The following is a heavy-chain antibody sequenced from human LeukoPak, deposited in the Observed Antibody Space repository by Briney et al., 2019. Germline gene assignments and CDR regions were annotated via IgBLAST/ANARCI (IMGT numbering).Heavy chain of an antibody. CDR2: MNPNSGNT. Sequence: GASVKVSCKASGYTFTSYDINWVRQATGLGLEWMGWMNPNSGNTGYAQKFQGRVTMTRNTSISTAYMELSSLRSEDTAVYYCARGYSGSYWVNYYYYYYMDVWGKGTTVTVSS. CDR1: GYTFTSYD. J-gene: IGHJ6*03. D-gene: IGHD1-26*01. CDR3: ARGYSGSYWVNYYYYYYMDV. V-gene: IGHV1-8*01.